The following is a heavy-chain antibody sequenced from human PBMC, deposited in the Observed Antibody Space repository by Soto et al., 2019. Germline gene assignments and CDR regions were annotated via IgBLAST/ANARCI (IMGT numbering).Heavy chain of an antibody. CDR2: LTSNIDGGTA. D-gene: IGHD1-26*01. Sequence: EVQLVESGGGLVKPGGSHTLSCAASGFTFSTAWMNWVRQAPGKGLEWVGRLTSNIDGGTADYAAPVKGTFTISRGDSKNTLYLQIHSRKTEDTAVYYCTTVGAPDSWGQGTLVTVSS. CDR3: TTVGAPDS. V-gene: IGHV3-15*01. J-gene: IGHJ4*02. CDR1: GFTFSTAW.